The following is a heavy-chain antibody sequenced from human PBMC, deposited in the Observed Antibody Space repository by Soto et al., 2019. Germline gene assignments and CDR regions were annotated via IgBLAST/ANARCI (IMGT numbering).Heavy chain of an antibody. CDR3: TTSDIVVVVAATEQSFDP. J-gene: IGHJ5*02. CDR2: IKSKTDGGTT. Sequence: EVQLVESGGGLVKPGGSLRLSCAASGFTFSNAWMNWVRQAPGKGLEWVGRIKSKTDGGTTDYAAPVKGRFTISRDDSKNTLYLQMNSLKTEDTAVYYCTTSDIVVVVAATEQSFDPWGQGTLVTVSS. D-gene: IGHD2-15*01. CDR1: GFTFSNAW. V-gene: IGHV3-15*07.